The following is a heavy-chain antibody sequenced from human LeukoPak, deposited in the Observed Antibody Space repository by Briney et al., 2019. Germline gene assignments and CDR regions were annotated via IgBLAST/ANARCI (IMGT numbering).Heavy chain of an antibody. D-gene: IGHD5-18*01. CDR2: IYTTGRA. J-gene: IGHJ4*02. CDR1: SGSINSYY. CDR3: ARHGYTASHFFLDY. V-gene: IGHV4-4*07. Sequence: PSETLSLTCSVSSGSINSYYWGWVRQPAGRGLEWIGRIYTTGRADYDPSLQSRVAMSIDTSQKQFSLNLKSVTAADTATYFCARHGYTASHFFLDYWSKGAPVTVSS.